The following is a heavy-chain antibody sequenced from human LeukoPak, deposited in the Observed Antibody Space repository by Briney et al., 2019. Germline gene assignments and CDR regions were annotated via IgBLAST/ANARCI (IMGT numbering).Heavy chain of an antibody. J-gene: IGHJ3*02. Sequence: SETLSLTCTVSGGSISSYYWSWIRQPPGKGLEWIGYIYYSGSTNYNPSLKSRVTISVHTSKNQFSLKLSSVTAADTAVYYCARWDVREDDAFDIWGQGTMVTVSS. V-gene: IGHV4-59*01. CDR1: GGSISSYY. D-gene: IGHD3-10*02. CDR3: ARWDVREDDAFDI. CDR2: IYYSGST.